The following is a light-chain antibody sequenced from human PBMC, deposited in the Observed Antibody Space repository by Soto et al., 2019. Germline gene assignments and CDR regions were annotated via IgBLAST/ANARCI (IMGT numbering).Light chain of an antibody. V-gene: IGKV4-1*01. CDR3: QQSDRTPPT. CDR2: AAS. Sequence: DIVMTQSPDSLAVSLGERATINCRSSQSVLYSSNNKSYLAWYQQKPGKAPKLLIYAASSLQTGVPSRLSGSGSGTDFTLTISSLQPEDFATYYCQQSDRTPPTFGQGTKVDIK. CDR1: QSVLYSSNNKSY. J-gene: IGKJ1*01.